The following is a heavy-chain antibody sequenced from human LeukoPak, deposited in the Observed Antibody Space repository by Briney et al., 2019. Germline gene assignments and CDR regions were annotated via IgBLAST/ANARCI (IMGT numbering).Heavy chain of an antibody. J-gene: IGHJ5*02. CDR2: INHSGST. V-gene: IGHV4-61*08. CDR1: GGSISSGGYY. CDR3: ARAPLYGDYGSWFDP. Sequence: SETLSLTCTVSGGSISSGGYYWSWIRQPPGKGLEWIGEINHSGSTNYNPSLKSRVTISVDTSKNQFSLKLSSVTAADTAVYYCARAPLYGDYGSWFDPWGQGTLVTVSS. D-gene: IGHD4-17*01.